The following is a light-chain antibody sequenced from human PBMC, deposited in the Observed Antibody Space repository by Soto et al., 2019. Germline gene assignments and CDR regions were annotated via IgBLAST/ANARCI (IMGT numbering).Light chain of an antibody. J-gene: IGKJ2*01. CDR1: QGISNY. V-gene: IGKV1-33*01. CDR3: QQYDNPYT. Sequence: DIQMTQSPSSLSASVGDRVTITCRASQGISNYLAWYQQKPGKAPKLLIYDASNLETGVPSRFSGSGSGTDFTFTISSLQPEDIATYYCQQYDNPYTFGQGTKVDIK. CDR2: DAS.